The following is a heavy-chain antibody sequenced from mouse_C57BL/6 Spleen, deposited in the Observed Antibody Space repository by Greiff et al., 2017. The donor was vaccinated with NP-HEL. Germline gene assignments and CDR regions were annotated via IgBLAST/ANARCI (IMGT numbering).Heavy chain of an antibody. CDR2: IYPGSGNT. D-gene: IGHD4-1*01. CDR3: AITGTRGHYFDY. CDR1: GYTFTDYY. J-gene: IGHJ2*01. Sequence: SGAELVRPGASVKLSCKASGYTFTDYYINWVKQRPGQGLEWIARIYPGSGNTYYNEKFKGKATLTAEKSSSTAYMQLSSLTSEDSAVYFCAITGTRGHYFDYWGQGTTLTVSS. V-gene: IGHV1-76*01.